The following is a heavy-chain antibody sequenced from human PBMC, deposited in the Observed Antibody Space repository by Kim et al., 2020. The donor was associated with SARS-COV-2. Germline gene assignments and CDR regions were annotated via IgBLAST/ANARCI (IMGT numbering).Heavy chain of an antibody. CDR2: ISYNGGT. Sequence: SETLSLTCSVSGGSITSNTFYWDWIRQPPGKGLEWIGGISYNGGTSYNPSLKSRVTISLDTSKNQISLKVNSVTAADTAVYYCASDEISPNHYFGMDVWG. CDR3: ASDEISPNHYFGMDV. J-gene: IGHJ6*01. V-gene: IGHV4-39*01. CDR1: GGSITSNTFY.